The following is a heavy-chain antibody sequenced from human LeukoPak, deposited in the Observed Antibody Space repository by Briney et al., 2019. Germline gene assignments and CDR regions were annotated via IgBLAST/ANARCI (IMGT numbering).Heavy chain of an antibody. D-gene: IGHD3-3*01. CDR2: IYSGGST. CDR1: GFTVSSNY. V-gene: IGHV3-53*01. J-gene: IGHJ4*02. Sequence: GGSLRLSCAASGFTVSSNYMSWVRQAPWKGLEWVSVIYSGGSTYYADSVKGRFTISRDNSKNTLYLQMNSLRAEDTAVYYCARGRQALEWLLFYYWGQGTLVTVSS. CDR3: ARGRQALEWLLFYY.